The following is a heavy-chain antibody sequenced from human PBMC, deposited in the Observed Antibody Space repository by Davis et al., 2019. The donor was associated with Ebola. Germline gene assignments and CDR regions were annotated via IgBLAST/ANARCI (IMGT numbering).Heavy chain of an antibody. J-gene: IGHJ2*01. CDR1: GAFVSSGGYS. CDR2: IYYSGST. CDR3: ASHSNSWSYNWYFDL. D-gene: IGHD6-13*01. Sequence: MPGGSLRLSCAVSGAFVSSGGYSWIWIRQPPGKGLEWIGYIYYSGSTNYNPSLKSRVTISVDTSKNQFSLKLSSVTAADTAVYYCASHSNSWSYNWYFDLWGRGTLVTVSS. V-gene: IGHV4-61*08.